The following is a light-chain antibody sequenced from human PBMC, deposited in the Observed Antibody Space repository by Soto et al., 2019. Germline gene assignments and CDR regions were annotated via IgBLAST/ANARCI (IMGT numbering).Light chain of an antibody. J-gene: IGLJ1*01. CDR2: RNN. CDR3: AAWDDSLSGLYV. V-gene: IGLV1-47*01. CDR1: TSSIGRNY. Sequence: QSVLTQPPSASGTPGQRVTISCSGGTSSIGRNYVYRYQQLPGTAPKLVIYRNNQRPSGVPDRFSGSKSGTSASLAIRGLRSEDEADYYCAAWDDSLSGLYVFGTGTKLTVL.